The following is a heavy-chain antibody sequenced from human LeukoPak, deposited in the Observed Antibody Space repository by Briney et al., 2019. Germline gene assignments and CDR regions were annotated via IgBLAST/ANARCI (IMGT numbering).Heavy chain of an antibody. CDR1: GGSFSGYY. J-gene: IGHJ3*02. V-gene: IGHV4-34*01. Sequence: SETLSLTCAVYGGSFSGYYWSWIRQPPGKGLEWIGEINHSGSTNYNPSLKSRVTISVDTSKNQFSLKLSSVTAADTAVYYCARGPRDYYDILTGYRDVAFDIWGQGTMVTVSS. D-gene: IGHD3-9*01. CDR2: INHSGST. CDR3: ARGPRDYYDILTGYRDVAFDI.